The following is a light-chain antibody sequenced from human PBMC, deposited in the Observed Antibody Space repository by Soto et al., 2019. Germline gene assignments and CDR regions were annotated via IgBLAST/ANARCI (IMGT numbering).Light chain of an antibody. CDR1: QSISNY. CDR3: QQYDNLPLT. CDR2: DAS. J-gene: IGKJ4*01. V-gene: IGKV1-33*01. Sequence: DIQMTQSPCSLSASVGDRVTITCRASQSISNYLNWYQQKPGKAPKLLIYDASTLDTGVPSRFSGSGSGTDFTFTISSLQPEDIATYYCQQYDNLPLTFGGGTKVDIK.